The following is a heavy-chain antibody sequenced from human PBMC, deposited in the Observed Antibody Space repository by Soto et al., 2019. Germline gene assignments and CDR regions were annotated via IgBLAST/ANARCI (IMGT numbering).Heavy chain of an antibody. CDR2: INPNGGVT. D-gene: IGHD5-12*01. J-gene: IGHJ6*03. CDR3: ARESGGATATLDYYYFYMDV. V-gene: IGHV1-2*04. Sequence: QVQLVQSGAEVRKPGASVTVSCRSSGDSFNDYYIHWVRQAPGQGFEWMGWINPNGGVTKYAQKFQGWVSMTRDTCIRTVYMQLSRIRSDDTAVYYCARESGGATATLDYYYFYMDVWGTGTTVTVSS. CDR1: GDSFNDYY.